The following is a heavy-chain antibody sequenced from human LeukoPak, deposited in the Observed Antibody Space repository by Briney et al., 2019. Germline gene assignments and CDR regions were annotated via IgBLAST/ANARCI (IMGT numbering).Heavy chain of an antibody. CDR3: AHGSMYQLDY. CDR1: GFTFSSYA. J-gene: IGHJ4*02. D-gene: IGHD2-2*01. V-gene: IGHV3-23*01. Sequence: PGGSLRLSCAASGFTFSSYAMSWVRQAPGKGLEWVSVISGSGDSTYYVDSVKGRFTISRDNSKATLYLQMNSLRAEDTAVYYCAHGSMYQLDYWGQGTLVTVSS. CDR2: ISGSGDST.